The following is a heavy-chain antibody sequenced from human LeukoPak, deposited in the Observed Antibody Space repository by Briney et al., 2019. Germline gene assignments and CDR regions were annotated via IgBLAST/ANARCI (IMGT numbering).Heavy chain of an antibody. CDR1: GGTFSSYA. CDR3: ASGGDYYDSSGSSGDY. V-gene: IGHV1-69*04. CDR2: IIPILGIA. D-gene: IGHD3-22*01. J-gene: IGHJ4*02. Sequence: ASVKVSCKASGGTFSSYAISWVRQAPGQGLEWMGRIIPILGIANYAQKFQGRVTITADKSTSTAYMELSSLRSEDTAVYYCASGGDYYDSSGSSGDYWGQGTLVTVSS.